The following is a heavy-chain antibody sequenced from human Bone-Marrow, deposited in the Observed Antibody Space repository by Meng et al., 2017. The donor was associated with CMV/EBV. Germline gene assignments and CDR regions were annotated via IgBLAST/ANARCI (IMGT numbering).Heavy chain of an antibody. D-gene: IGHD6-6*01. CDR1: GFTVSSNY. Sequence: GESLKISCAASGFTVSSNYMSWVRQAPGKGLEWVSVIYSGGSTYYADSVKGRFTISRDNSKNTPYLQMNSLRAEDTAVYYCARGPRVGIAAPLYYFDYWGQGPLVTFYS. J-gene: IGHJ4*02. CDR2: IYSGGST. V-gene: IGHV3-66*02. CDR3: ARGPRVGIAAPLYYFDY.